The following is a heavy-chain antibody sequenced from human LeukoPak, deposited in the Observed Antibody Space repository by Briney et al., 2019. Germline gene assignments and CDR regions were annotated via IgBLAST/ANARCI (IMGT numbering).Heavy chain of an antibody. CDR2: IIPILGIA. CDR1: GGTFSSYA. D-gene: IGHD6-19*01. V-gene: IGHV1-69*04. J-gene: IGHJ4*02. Sequence: SVKVSCKASGGTFSSYAISWVRQAPGQGLEWMGRIIPILGIANYAQKFQGRVTITADKSTSTAYMELSSLRSEDTAVYYCARDLGAGTFVFDYWGREPWSPSPQ. CDR3: ARDLGAGTFVFDY.